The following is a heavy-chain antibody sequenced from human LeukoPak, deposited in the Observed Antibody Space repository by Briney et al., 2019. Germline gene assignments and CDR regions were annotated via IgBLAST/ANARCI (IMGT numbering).Heavy chain of an antibody. Sequence: SETLSLTCTVSGYSISSGYYWGWIRQPPGKGLEWIGSIYHSGSTYYNPSLKSRVTISVDTSKNQFSLKLSSVTAADTAVYYCARGDNWNYGLSDYWGQGTLVTVSS. J-gene: IGHJ4*02. CDR1: GYSISSGYY. V-gene: IGHV4-38-2*02. D-gene: IGHD1-7*01. CDR2: IYHSGST. CDR3: ARGDNWNYGLSDY.